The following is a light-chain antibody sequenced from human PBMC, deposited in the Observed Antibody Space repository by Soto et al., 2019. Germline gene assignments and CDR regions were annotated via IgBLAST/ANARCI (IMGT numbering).Light chain of an antibody. CDR1: QSVSSSY. J-gene: IGKJ3*01. Sequence: EIVLTQSPGTLSLSPGERATLSCRASQSVSSSYLAWYQQKPGQAPRLLIYGASSRATGIPDRFSGSGSGTDFTLTISRLEPEDFAVYYWQQYGSSPETFGPGTKVDIK. V-gene: IGKV3-20*01. CDR3: QQYGSSPET. CDR2: GAS.